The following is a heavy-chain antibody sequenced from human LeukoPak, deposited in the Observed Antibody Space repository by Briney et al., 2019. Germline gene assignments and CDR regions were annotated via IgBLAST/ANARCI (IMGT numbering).Heavy chain of an antibody. CDR1: GFTFSNAW. CDR3: AKNYDILTGYYTSGGGFDY. D-gene: IGHD3-9*01. J-gene: IGHJ4*02. CDR2: ISGSGGST. V-gene: IGHV3-23*01. Sequence: GGSLRLSCAASGFTFSNAWMSWVRQAPGKGLEWVSAISGSGGSTYYADSVKGRFTISRDNSENTLYLQMNSLRAEDTAVYYCAKNYDILTGYYTSGGGFDYWGQGTLVTVSS.